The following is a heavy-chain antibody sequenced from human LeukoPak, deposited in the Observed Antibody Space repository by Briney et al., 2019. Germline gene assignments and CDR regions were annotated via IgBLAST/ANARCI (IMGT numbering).Heavy chain of an antibody. D-gene: IGHD2-15*01. CDR1: GGSFSGYY. V-gene: IGHV4-34*01. CDR3: ARDPRRCSGGSCLRHQINWGTRYYFDY. Sequence: SETLSLTCAVYGGSFSGYYWSWIRQPPGKGLEWIGEINHSGSTNYNPSLKSRVTISVDTSRNQFSLKLSSVTAADTAVYYCARDPRRCSGGSCLRHQINWGTRYYFDYWGQGTLVTVSS. J-gene: IGHJ4*02. CDR2: INHSGST.